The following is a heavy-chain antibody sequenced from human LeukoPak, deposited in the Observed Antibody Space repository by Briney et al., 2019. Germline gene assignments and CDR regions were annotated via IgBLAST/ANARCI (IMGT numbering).Heavy chain of an antibody. D-gene: IGHD5-12*01. Sequence: SKTLSLTCSVSNGSIISGPDYWSWIRQPAGKGLEWIGLISGTANYNPSLKSRLTISADTSKNQFSLKLTSVTAADTAVYYCARGGSVLTYFDYWGQGILVTVSA. CDR3: ARGGSVLTYFDY. V-gene: IGHV4-61*02. CDR1: NGSIISGPDY. J-gene: IGHJ4*02. CDR2: ISGTA.